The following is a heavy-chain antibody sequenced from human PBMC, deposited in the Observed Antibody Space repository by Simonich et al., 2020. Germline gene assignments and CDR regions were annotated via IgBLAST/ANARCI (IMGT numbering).Heavy chain of an antibody. Sequence: EVQLVESGGGLVKPGGSLRLSCAASGFTFRSYSMNWVRQAPGKGVEWVSAISSSSNYIYYADSVKGRFTISRDNAKNSLYLQMNSLRAEDTAVYYCARSHWGSPIDYWGQGTLVTVSS. CDR3: ARSHWGSPIDY. D-gene: IGHD7-27*01. V-gene: IGHV3-21*01. CDR1: GFTFRSYS. CDR2: ISSSSNYI. J-gene: IGHJ4*02.